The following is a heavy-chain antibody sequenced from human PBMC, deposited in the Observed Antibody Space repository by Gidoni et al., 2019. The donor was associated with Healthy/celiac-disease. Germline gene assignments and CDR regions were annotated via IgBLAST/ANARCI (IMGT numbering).Heavy chain of an antibody. D-gene: IGHD6-13*01. Sequence: QVQLQQWGAGLLKPSETLSLTCAVYGGSFSGYYWSWIRQPPGKGLEWIGEINHSGSTNHNPSLKSRVTISVDTSKNQFSLKLSSVTASATAVYYCARVPGIEDYWGQGTLVTVSS. CDR1: GGSFSGYY. CDR2: INHSGST. CDR3: ARVPGIEDY. V-gene: IGHV4-34*01. J-gene: IGHJ4*02.